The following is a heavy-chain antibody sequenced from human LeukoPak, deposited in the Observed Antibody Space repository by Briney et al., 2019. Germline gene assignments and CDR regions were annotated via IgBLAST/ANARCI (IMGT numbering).Heavy chain of an antibody. CDR2: IYTSGST. CDR3: ARDYCSGGSCYSLMDV. Sequence: SETLSLTCTVSGGSISSGGYYWSWIRQPAGKGLEWIGRIYTSGSTNYNPSLKSRVTMSVDTSKNQFSLKLSSVTAADTAVYYCARDYCSGGSCYSLMDVWGQGTTVTVSS. D-gene: IGHD2-15*01. V-gene: IGHV4-61*02. J-gene: IGHJ6*02. CDR1: GGSISSGGYY.